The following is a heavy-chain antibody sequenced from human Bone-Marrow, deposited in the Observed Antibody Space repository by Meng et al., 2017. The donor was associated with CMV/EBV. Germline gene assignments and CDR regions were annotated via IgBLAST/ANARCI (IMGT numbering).Heavy chain of an antibody. Sequence: GESLKISCAASGLTFSSYWMSWVRQAPGKGLEWVAVISYDGSNKYYADSVKGRFTISRDNSKNTLYLQMNSLRAEDTAVYYCARDRIPDIVVVPAAPTFQHWGQGTLVTVSS. CDR3: ARDRIPDIVVVPAAPTFQH. CDR2: ISYDGSNK. J-gene: IGHJ1*01. V-gene: IGHV3-30-3*01. D-gene: IGHD2-2*01. CDR1: GLTFSSYW.